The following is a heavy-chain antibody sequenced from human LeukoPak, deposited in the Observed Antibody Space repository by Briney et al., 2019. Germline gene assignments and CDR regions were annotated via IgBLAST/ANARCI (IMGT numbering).Heavy chain of an antibody. D-gene: IGHD2-2*03. V-gene: IGHV1-2*02. Sequence: ASVKVSCKASGYTFTGYYMHWVRQAPGQGLEWMGWINPNSGGTNYAQKVQGRVTMTRDTSISTAYMELSRLRSDDTAVYYCARGLDIVVVPAARDDAFDIWGQGTMVTVSS. CDR1: GYTFTGYY. CDR3: ARGLDIVVVPAARDDAFDI. CDR2: INPNSGGT. J-gene: IGHJ3*02.